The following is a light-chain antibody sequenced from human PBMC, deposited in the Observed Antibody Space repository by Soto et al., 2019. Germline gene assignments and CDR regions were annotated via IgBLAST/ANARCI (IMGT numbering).Light chain of an antibody. CDR3: QQFGSSPT. CDR1: QSVSSSF. V-gene: IGKV3-20*01. CDR2: GAS. J-gene: IGKJ1*01. Sequence: EIVLTQSPGTLSLSPGERGTLACRASQSVSSSFLAWYQQKPAQAPRLLIYGASNRATGTPDRFSGSGSGTDFTLTISRLEPEDFAVYYCQQFGSSPTFGQGTKVDIK.